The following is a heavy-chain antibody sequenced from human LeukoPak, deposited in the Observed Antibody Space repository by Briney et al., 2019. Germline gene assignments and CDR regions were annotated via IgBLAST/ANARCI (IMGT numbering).Heavy chain of an antibody. V-gene: IGHV1-46*01. CDR1: GFTFSNYG. CDR3: TRELGGSYNDY. Sequence: PGGSLRLSCAASGFTFSNYGMHWVRQAPGQGLEWVGIINPSGGSTTYGQKLQGRVTMTRDTSTSTVYMELSSLRSEDTAVYYCTRELGGSYNDYWGQGTLVTVSS. J-gene: IGHJ4*02. CDR2: INPSGGST. D-gene: IGHD1-26*01.